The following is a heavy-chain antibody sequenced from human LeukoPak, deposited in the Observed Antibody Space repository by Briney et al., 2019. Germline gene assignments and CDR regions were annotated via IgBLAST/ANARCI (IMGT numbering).Heavy chain of an antibody. CDR2: INPSGGFT. J-gene: IGHJ1*01. CDR3: ARVSVGSSWPRAAEYFQH. Sequence: GASVKVSCQASGYTFINYYVHWVRQAPGQGLEWLGMINPSGGFTTYAQKFQDRVTMTRDMSTSTVHMELSSLRSEDTAMYYCARVSVGSSWPRAAEYFQHWGQGTLVTVSS. D-gene: IGHD6-13*01. V-gene: IGHV1-46*01. CDR1: GYTFINYY.